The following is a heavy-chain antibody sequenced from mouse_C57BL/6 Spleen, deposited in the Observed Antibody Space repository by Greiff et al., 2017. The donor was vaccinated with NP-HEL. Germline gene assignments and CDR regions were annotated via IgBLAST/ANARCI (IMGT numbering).Heavy chain of an antibody. Sequence: VQLKQSGGGLVQPKGSLKLSCAASGFSFNTYAMNWVRQAPGKGLEWVARIRSKSNNYATYYADSVKDRFTISRDDSESMLYLQMNNLKTEDTAMYYCVRGVGNYAMDYWGQGTSVTVSS. D-gene: IGHD1-3*01. CDR1: GFSFNTYA. CDR2: IRSKSNNYAT. V-gene: IGHV10-1*01. J-gene: IGHJ4*01. CDR3: VRGVGNYAMDY.